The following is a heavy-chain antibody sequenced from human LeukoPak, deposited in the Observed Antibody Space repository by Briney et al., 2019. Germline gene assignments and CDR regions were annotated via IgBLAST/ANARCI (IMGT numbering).Heavy chain of an antibody. Sequence: PGGSLRLSCAASGFTFSSYWMSWVRQALGKGLEWVANIKQDGSEEYYVDSVKGRFTISRDNAKNSLYLQMNSLRAEDTAVYYCARDRGYDYVWGSYRYTGAFDIWGQGTMVTVSS. CDR1: GFTFSSYW. V-gene: IGHV3-7*01. CDR3: ARDRGYDYVWGSYRYTGAFDI. CDR2: IKQDGSEE. D-gene: IGHD3-16*02. J-gene: IGHJ3*02.